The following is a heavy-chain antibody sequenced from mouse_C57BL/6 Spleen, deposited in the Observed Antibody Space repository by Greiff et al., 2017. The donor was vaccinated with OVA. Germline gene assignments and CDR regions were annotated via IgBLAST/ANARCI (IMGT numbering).Heavy chain of an antibody. CDR3: KKSDSSNCESDAMDY. CDR2: ISSGGDYI. V-gene: IGHV5-9-1*02. J-gene: IGHJ4*01. D-gene: IGHD2-5*01. Sequence: EVQVVESGEGLVKPGGSLKLSCAASGFTFSSYAMSWVRQTPEKSLEWVAYISSGGDYIYYADIVKGRFTISRDNARNTMYLQRSSLKSENTAMYNCKKSDSSNCESDAMDYWGQGTSVTVSS. CDR1: GFTFSSYA.